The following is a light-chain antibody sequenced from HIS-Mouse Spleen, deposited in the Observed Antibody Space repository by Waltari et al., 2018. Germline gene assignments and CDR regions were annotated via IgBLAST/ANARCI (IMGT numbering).Light chain of an antibody. J-gene: IGLJ3*02. Sequence: QSVLTQPPSASGTPGQRVTLSSSGSSSNIGSNYVYWYQQLPGTAPKLLIYRNNQRPSGVPDRFSGSKSGTSASLAISGLRSEDEADYYCAAWDDSLSGPVFGGGTKLTVL. CDR3: AAWDDSLSGPV. CDR2: RNN. CDR1: SSNIGSNY. V-gene: IGLV1-47*01.